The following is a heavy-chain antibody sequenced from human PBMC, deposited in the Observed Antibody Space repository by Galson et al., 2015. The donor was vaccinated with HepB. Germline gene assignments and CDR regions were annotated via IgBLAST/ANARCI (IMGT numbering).Heavy chain of an antibody. CDR3: TRGIEDIVVVPAAIDY. Sequence: SLRLSCAASGFTFGDYAMSWVRQAPGKGLEWVGFIRSKAYGGTTEYAASVKGRFTISRDDSKSIAYLQMNSLKTEDTAVYYCTRGIEDIVVVPAAIDYWGQGTLVTVSS. V-gene: IGHV3-49*04. D-gene: IGHD2-2*01. J-gene: IGHJ4*02. CDR2: IRSKAYGGTT. CDR1: GFTFGDYA.